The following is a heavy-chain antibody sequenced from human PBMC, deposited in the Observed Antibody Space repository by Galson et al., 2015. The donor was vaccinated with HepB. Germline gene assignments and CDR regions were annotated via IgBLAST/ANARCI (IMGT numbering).Heavy chain of an antibody. CDR1: GFTFSSYW. CDR2: IKQDGSEK. Sequence: SLRLSCAASGFTFSSYWMSWVRQAPGKGLEWVANIKQDGSEKYYVDSVKGRFTISRDNAKNSLYLQMNSLRAEDTAVYYCAREGVTAIVGDAFDIWGQGTMVTVSS. CDR3: AREGVTAIVGDAFDI. J-gene: IGHJ3*02. V-gene: IGHV3-7*01. D-gene: IGHD2-21*02.